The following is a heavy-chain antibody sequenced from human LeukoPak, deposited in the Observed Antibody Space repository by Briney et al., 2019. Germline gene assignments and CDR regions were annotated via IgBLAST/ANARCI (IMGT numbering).Heavy chain of an antibody. CDR3: AKLRYSSGPYGL. D-gene: IGHD6-25*01. J-gene: IGHJ4*02. CDR1: GFTFSSSA. CDR2: VGGSGSGT. Sequence: GGSLRLSCAASGFTFSSSAMSWVRRAPGKGLEWVSSVGGSGSGTSYADSVKGRFTISRDNSRDTLYLQMNSLRAEDTAVYYCAKLRYSSGPYGLWGQGTLVTVSS. V-gene: IGHV3-23*01.